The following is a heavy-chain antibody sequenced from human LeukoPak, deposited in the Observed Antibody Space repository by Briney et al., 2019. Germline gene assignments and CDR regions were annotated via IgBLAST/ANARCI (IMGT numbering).Heavy chain of an antibody. V-gene: IGHV4-34*01. CDR3: ASNRIAVAGTDY. CDR1: GGSFSGYY. J-gene: IGHJ4*02. CDR2: INHSGST. Sequence: PSETLSLTCAVYGGSFSGYYWSWIRQPPGKGLEWIGEINHSGSTNYNPSLKCRVTISVDTSKNQFSLKLSSVTAADTAVYYCASNRIAVAGTDYWGQGTLVTVSS. D-gene: IGHD6-19*01.